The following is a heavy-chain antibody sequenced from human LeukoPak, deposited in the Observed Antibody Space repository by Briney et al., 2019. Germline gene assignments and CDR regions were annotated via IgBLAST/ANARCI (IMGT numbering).Heavy chain of an antibody. D-gene: IGHD3-10*01. CDR2: INHSGST. Sequence: SETLSLTCAVYGGSFSGYYWSWIRQPPGKGLEWIGEINHSGSTNYNPSLKSRVTISLDTSKNQFSLKLSSVTAADTAMYYCARRDPRGGFDPWGQGTLVTVSS. CDR3: ARRDPRGGFDP. J-gene: IGHJ5*02. CDR1: GGSFSGYY. V-gene: IGHV4-34*01.